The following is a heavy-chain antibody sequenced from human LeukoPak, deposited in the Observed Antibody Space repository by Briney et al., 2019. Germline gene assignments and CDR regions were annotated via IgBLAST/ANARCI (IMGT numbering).Heavy chain of an antibody. CDR2: ISYDGSNK. Sequence: GGSLRLSCAASGFTFSTHTLHWVRQAPGKGLEWVAIISYDGSNKYYADSVKGRFTISRDNSKNTVYVQMDSLRVEDSAVYYCAKDREPGKRYFDDWGQGILVTVFS. V-gene: IGHV3-30-3*01. D-gene: IGHD1-26*01. J-gene: IGHJ4*02. CDR1: GFTFSTHT. CDR3: AKDREPGKRYFDD.